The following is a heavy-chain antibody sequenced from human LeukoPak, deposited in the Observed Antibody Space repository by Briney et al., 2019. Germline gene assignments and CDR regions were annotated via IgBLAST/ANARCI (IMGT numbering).Heavy chain of an antibody. D-gene: IGHD2-21*02. V-gene: IGHV4-39*07. CDR2: INHSGST. CDR1: GGSISSTTYC. J-gene: IGHJ6*02. CDR3: ARGRADIVVVTAILNYYYYYGMDV. Sequence: SETLSLTCTVSGGSISSTTYCWSWIRQPPGKGLEWIGEINHSGSTNYNPSLKSRVTISVDTSKNQFSLKLSSVTAADTAVYYCARGRADIVVVTAILNYYYYYGMDVWGQGTTVTVSS.